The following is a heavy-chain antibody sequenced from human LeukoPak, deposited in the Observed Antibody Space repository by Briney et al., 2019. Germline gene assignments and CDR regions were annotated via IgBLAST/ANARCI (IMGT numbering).Heavy chain of an antibody. CDR1: GYTFTGYY. CDR3: ARDRRYYDSSGYYHY. CDR2: INPNSGGT. Sequence: EASVTVSCKASGYTFTGYYMHWVRQPPGQGLEWMGWINPNSGGTNYAQKFQGRLTMTRDTSISTPYMELSRLRSDDTAVYYCARDRRYYDSSGYYHYWGEGTLVTVSS. D-gene: IGHD3-22*01. J-gene: IGHJ4*02. V-gene: IGHV1-2*02.